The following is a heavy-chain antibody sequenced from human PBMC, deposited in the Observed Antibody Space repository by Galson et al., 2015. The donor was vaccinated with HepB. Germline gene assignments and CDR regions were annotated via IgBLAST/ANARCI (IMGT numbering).Heavy chain of an antibody. D-gene: IGHD1-26*01. Sequence: PALVKPTQTLTLTCTFSGFSLSISRVGVGWIRQPPGKALEWLALIYWDDFRRYSPSLQSRLTITKDTSKDQVVLTMTNMDPVDAATYYCAHRPVGGPGGSDYFDYWGQGTLVTVSS. V-gene: IGHV2-5*02. J-gene: IGHJ4*02. CDR1: GFSLSISRVG. CDR2: IYWDDFR. CDR3: AHRPVGGPGGSDYFDY.